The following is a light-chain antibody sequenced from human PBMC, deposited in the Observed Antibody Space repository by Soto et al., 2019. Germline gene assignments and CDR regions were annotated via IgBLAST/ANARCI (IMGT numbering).Light chain of an antibody. J-gene: IGLJ2*01. V-gene: IGLV2-14*03. CDR2: DVA. CDR1: SSDVGDNDY. Sequence: QSALTQPASVSGSPGQSITISCAGTSSDVGDNDYVSWYQHHPDKAPKLIIYDVARRPSGVSNRFSGSKAGNTASLTISGLQAEDEAAYYCSSFASGSTLVVFGGGTKVTVL. CDR3: SSFASGSTLVV.